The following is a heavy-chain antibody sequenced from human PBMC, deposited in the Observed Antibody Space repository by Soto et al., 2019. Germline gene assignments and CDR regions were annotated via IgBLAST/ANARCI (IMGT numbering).Heavy chain of an antibody. CDR3: ASHSWYLGDNFFRP. V-gene: IGHV4-4*08. D-gene: IGHD6-13*01. CDR2: IYTGTT. CDR1: GGSITDNF. J-gene: IGHJ5*02. Sequence: SETLSLTCIVSGGSITDNFWSWIRQPPGKGLEWIGYIYTGTTYYSPSFEGRVAISVGTSKNEFSLILTSVTASDTAVYFCASHSWYLGDNFFRPWGQGILVTVSS.